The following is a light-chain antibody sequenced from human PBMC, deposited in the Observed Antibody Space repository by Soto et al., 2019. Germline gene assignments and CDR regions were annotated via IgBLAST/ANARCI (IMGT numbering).Light chain of an antibody. V-gene: IGKV1-33*01. Sequence: DIQMTHSPSSLSASVGHRVTITCQASQDITNHLHWYQQKPGKAPKLLIYDASNLETGVPSRFSGSGFGTDFTFIINNLQPEDFAAYFCQHCHILPWTFGQGTKVEIK. CDR3: QHCHILPWT. CDR1: QDITNH. CDR2: DAS. J-gene: IGKJ1*01.